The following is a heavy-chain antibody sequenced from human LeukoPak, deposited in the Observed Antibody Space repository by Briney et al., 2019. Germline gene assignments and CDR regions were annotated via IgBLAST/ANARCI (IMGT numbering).Heavy chain of an antibody. CDR2: INQDGSQK. Sequence: PGGSLRLSCAASGLTFSNYWMHWVRQAPGKGLEWVANINQDGSQKYYVDSVKGRFTISRDNARNSLYLQMNSLRAEDTAVYYCAQLRILWGQGTLVTVSS. CDR3: AQLRIL. V-gene: IGHV3-7*01. CDR1: GLTFSNYW. D-gene: IGHD2-21*01. J-gene: IGHJ4*02.